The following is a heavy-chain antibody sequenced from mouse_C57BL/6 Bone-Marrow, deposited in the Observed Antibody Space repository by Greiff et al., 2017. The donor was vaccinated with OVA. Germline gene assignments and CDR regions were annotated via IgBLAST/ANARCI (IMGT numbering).Heavy chain of an antibody. D-gene: IGHD1-1*01. J-gene: IGHJ2*01. CDR3: ARRDSGGSSTLDY. CDR1: GYAFTNYL. Sequence: QVQLQQSGAELVRPGTSVKVSCKASGYAFTNYLIEWVKQRPGQGLEWIGVINPGSGGTNYNEKFKGKATLTADKSSSTACMQLSSLTSEDSAVYCGARRDSGGSSTLDYWGQGTTLTVSS. CDR2: INPGSGGT. V-gene: IGHV1-54*01.